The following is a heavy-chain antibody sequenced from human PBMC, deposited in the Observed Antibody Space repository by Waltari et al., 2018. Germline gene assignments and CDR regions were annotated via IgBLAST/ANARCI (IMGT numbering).Heavy chain of an antibody. CDR2: IYPGDSDT. D-gene: IGHD6-13*01. Sequence: EVQLVQSGAEVKKPGESLKISCKGSGYSFTSYWIGWMRQMPGKGLECMGFIYPGDSDTRYSPSFQGQVTISADKSISTAYLQGSSLKASDTAMYYCARPRTHSSSSHIDLWGRGTLVTVSS. J-gene: IGHJ2*01. V-gene: IGHV5-51*01. CDR1: GYSFTSYW. CDR3: ARPRTHSSSSHIDL.